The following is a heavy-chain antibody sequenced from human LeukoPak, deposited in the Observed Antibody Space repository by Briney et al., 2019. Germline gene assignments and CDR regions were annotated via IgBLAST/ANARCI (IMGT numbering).Heavy chain of an antibody. V-gene: IGHV3-30*02. Sequence: TGGSLRLSCAASGFPFSTYAMHWVRQAPGKGLEWLAFIRYDGGDTYYADSVKGRFTISRDNSKNTLYPQMNSLTVEDTAMYYCATYSFDYWGQGTLVTVSS. D-gene: IGHD5-18*01. CDR2: IRYDGGDT. CDR1: GFPFSTYA. CDR3: ATYSFDY. J-gene: IGHJ4*02.